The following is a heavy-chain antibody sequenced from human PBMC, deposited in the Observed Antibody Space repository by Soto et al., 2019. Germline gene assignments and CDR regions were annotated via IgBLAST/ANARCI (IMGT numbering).Heavy chain of an antibody. CDR2: ISGSGGST. Sequence: EVQLLESGGGLVQPGGSLRLSCAASGFTFSSYAMSWVRQAPGKGLEWVSAISGSGGSTYYADSVKGRFTISRDNSKNTLYLQMNSLRAEDTAVYYCANTYYYDSSGYSFYYYYGMDVWGQGTTVTVSS. V-gene: IGHV3-23*01. J-gene: IGHJ6*02. CDR3: ANTYYYDSSGYSFYYYYGMDV. D-gene: IGHD3-22*01. CDR1: GFTFSSYA.